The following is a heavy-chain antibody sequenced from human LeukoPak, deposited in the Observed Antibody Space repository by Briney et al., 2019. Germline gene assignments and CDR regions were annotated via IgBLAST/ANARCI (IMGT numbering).Heavy chain of an antibody. Sequence: ASVKVSCKASGYTFTGYYMHWVRQAPGQGLEWMGRIIPILGIANYAQKFQGRVTITADKSTSTAYMELSSLRSEDTAVYYCARAAVAGREVFAYWGQGTLVTVSS. D-gene: IGHD6-19*01. CDR3: ARAAVAGREVFAY. CDR2: IIPILGIA. V-gene: IGHV1-69*04. CDR1: GYTFTGYY. J-gene: IGHJ4*02.